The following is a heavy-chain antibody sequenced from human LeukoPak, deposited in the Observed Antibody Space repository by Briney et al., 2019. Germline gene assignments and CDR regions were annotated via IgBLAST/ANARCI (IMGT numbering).Heavy chain of an antibody. V-gene: IGHV1-18*01. CDR3: ARDRVPYYDSSGYPADI. D-gene: IGHD3-22*01. J-gene: IGHJ3*02. Sequence: ASVKVSCKASGYTFTSYGISWVRQAPGQGLEWMGWISAYNGNTNYAQKLQGRVTMTTDTSTSKAYMELRSLRSDDTAVYYCARDRVPYYDSSGYPADIWGQGTMVTVSS. CDR2: ISAYNGNT. CDR1: GYTFTSYG.